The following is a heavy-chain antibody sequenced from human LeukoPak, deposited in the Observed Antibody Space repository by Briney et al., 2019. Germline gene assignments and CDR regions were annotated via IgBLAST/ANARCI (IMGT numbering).Heavy chain of an antibody. CDR2: IYYSGST. CDR3: ARPTVGYCSSTSCYGGAFDI. Sequence: PSETLSLTCTVSGGSISSGDYYWGWIRQPPGKGLEWIGSIYYSGSTYYNPSLKSRVTISVDTSKNQFSLKLSSVTAADTAVYYCARPTVGYCSSTSCYGGAFDIWGQGTMATVSS. CDR1: GGSISSGDYY. D-gene: IGHD2-2*01. V-gene: IGHV4-39*01. J-gene: IGHJ3*02.